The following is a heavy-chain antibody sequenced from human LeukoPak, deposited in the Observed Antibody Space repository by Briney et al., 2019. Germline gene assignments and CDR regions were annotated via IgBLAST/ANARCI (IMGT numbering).Heavy chain of an antibody. CDR2: IKQDGSEK. D-gene: IGHD5-24*01. V-gene: IGHV3-7*01. CDR3: AREYGGYNYAGYYYYYMDV. CDR1: EFTFSSYW. J-gene: IGHJ6*03. Sequence: GGSLRLSCAASEFTFSSYWMSWVRQAPGKGLEWVANIKQDGSEKYYVDSVKGRFTISRDNAKNSLYLQMNSLRAEDTAVYYCAREYGGYNYAGYYYYYMDVWGKGTTVTVSS.